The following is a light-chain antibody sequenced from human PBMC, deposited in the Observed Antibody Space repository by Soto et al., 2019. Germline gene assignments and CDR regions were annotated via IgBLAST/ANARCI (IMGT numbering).Light chain of an antibody. Sequence: DIQMTQSPSSLSASVGDGVTITCQASQNINNYLNWYQQRPGRAPKLLIYDASNLEAGVPSRFSGSGSGTDFTLTISSLLPEDFATYFCQQSYSTPSLTFGGGTKVDIK. CDR1: QNINNY. CDR3: QQSYSTPSLT. J-gene: IGKJ4*01. V-gene: IGKV1-39*01. CDR2: DAS.